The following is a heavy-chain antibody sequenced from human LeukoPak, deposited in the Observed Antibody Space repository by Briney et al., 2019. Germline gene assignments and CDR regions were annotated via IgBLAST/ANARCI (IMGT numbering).Heavy chain of an antibody. D-gene: IGHD2-2*02. Sequence: PSETLSLTCTVSGGSISSGGYYWSWIRQHPGKGLEWIGYFYYSGSTYYNPSLKSRVTISVDTSKNQFSLKLSSVTAADTAVYYCARDSEGYCSSTSCYTPRDYYYYGMDVWGQGTTVTVSS. V-gene: IGHV4-31*03. CDR3: ARDSEGYCSSTSCYTPRDYYYYGMDV. CDR1: GGSISSGGYY. J-gene: IGHJ6*02. CDR2: FYYSGST.